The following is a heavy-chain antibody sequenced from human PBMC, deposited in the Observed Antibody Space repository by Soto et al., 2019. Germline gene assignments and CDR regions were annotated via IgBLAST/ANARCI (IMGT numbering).Heavy chain of an antibody. D-gene: IGHD2-21*02. CDR3: ARHSPYCGGDCSALDY. Sequence: SETLSLTCTVSGGSISSYYWSWIRQPPGKGLEWIGYIYYSGSTNYSPSLKSRVTISVDTSKNQFSLNLSSVTAADTAVYSCARHSPYCGGDCSALDYWGQGTLVTVSS. V-gene: IGHV4-59*08. J-gene: IGHJ4*02. CDR1: GGSISSYY. CDR2: IYYSGST.